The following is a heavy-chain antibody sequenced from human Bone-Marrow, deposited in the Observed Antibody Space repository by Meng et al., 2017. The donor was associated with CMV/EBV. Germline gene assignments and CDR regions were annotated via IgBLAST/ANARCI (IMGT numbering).Heavy chain of an antibody. V-gene: IGHV3-33*06. CDR2: IWYDGSNK. CDR1: GFTFSSYG. J-gene: IGHJ5*02. CDR3: AKDRGGIAARGDWFDP. Sequence: GGSLRLSCAASGFTFSSYGMHWVRQAPGKGLEWVAVIWYDGSNKYYADSVKGRFTISRDNSKNTLYLQMNRLRAEDTAVYYCAKDRGGIAARGDWFDPCGQGTLVTVSS. D-gene: IGHD6-6*01.